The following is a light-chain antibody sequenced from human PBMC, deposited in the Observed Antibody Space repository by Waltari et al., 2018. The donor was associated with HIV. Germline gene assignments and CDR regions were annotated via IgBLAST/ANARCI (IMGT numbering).Light chain of an antibody. CDR2: FAS. J-gene: IGKJ4*01. CDR1: RTLFHRPNHQNY. CDR3: HQYISVFPVT. V-gene: IGKV4-1*01. Sequence: DIVMTHSTDSLPLSLGATAPLHRESNRTLFHRPNHQNYLASSQPNPGQDPPELFYFASTLERGVPGRFIGSGSVADVNLTITKVQADDVAMYCCHQYISVFPVTFGGGTKVEIE.